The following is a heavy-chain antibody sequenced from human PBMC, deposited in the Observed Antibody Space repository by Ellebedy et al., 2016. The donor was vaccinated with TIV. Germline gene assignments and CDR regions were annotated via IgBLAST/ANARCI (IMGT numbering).Heavy chain of an antibody. J-gene: IGHJ4*02. CDR3: ARQGFTTLSNWPYKYFDF. CDR2: SYYTGST. CDR1: GGSISSGGYC. D-gene: IGHD2/OR15-2a*01. V-gene: IGHV4-31*03. Sequence: SETLSLTXTVSGGSISSGGYCWSWIRQHPGKGLEWIGYSYYTGSTYYNPSLKSRVSISLDTSKNQFSLNLSSATAADTAVYYCARQGFTTLSNWPYKYFDFWGQGTLVTVSS.